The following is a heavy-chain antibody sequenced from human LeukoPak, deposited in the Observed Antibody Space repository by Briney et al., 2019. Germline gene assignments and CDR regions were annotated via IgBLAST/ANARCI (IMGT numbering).Heavy chain of an antibody. CDR2: ISSSSYI. J-gene: IGHJ4*02. CDR3: AQKDYSGERAFGY. D-gene: IGHD2-15*01. Sequence: GGSLRLSCAASGFTFSSYSMNWVRQAPGKGLEWVSSISSSSYIYYADSVKGRFTISRDNAKNSLYLQMNSLRAEDTAVYYCAQKDYSGERAFGYWGQGTLVTVSS. V-gene: IGHV3-21*01. CDR1: GFTFSSYS.